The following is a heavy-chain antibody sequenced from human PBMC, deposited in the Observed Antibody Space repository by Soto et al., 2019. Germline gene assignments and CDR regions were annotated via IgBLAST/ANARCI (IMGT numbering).Heavy chain of an antibody. D-gene: IGHD1-26*01. CDR1: GFTFSSYA. V-gene: IGHV3-23*01. CDR2: ISGSGGST. CDR3: ARDYQGSYSADY. Sequence: GGSLRLSCAASGFTFSSYAMRWVRQAPGKGLEWVSAISGSGGSTYYADSVKGRFTISRDNAKNSLYLQMNSLRAEASAVYYCARDYQGSYSADYWGQGTLVTVSS. J-gene: IGHJ4*02.